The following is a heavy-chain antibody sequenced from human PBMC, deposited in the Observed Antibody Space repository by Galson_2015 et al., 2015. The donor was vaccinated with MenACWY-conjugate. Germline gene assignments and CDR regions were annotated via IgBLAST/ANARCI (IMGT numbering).Heavy chain of an antibody. CDR1: GFTFSSYG. J-gene: IGHJ1*01. Sequence: SLRLSCAASGFTFSSYGMSWVRQAPGKGLEWVSNIRRSGRGTYYADSVRGRFTISRDNSKNTLFLQINSLRAEATAVYYCAKGKASYYDSSNSSFGCLHHWGQGTLVTVSS. CDR3: AKGKASYYDSSNSSFGCLHH. V-gene: IGHV3-23*01. D-gene: IGHD3-22*01. CDR2: IRRSGRGT.